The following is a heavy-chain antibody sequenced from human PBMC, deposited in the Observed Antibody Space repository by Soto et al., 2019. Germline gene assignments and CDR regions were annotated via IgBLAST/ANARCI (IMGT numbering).Heavy chain of an antibody. CDR3: ARDAGGWYQLLGPWFAP. Sequence: QVQLQESGPGLVKPSQTLSLTCTVSGGSISSGGYYWSWIRQHPGKGLEWIGYIYYSGSAYYNPSLKRRVTISVDRSKNQFSLRLSSVPAAGPAVYYCARDAGGWYQLLGPWFAPWGQGTLVTGSS. D-gene: IGHD2-2*01. V-gene: IGHV4-31*03. J-gene: IGHJ5*02. CDR2: IYYSGSA. CDR1: GGSISSGGYY.